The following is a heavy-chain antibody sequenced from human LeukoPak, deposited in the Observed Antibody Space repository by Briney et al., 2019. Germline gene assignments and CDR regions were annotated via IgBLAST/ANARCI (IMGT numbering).Heavy chain of an antibody. CDR1: GGSFSGYY. CDR3: ARVLDTAFPDY. D-gene: IGHD5-18*01. Sequence: SETLSLTCAVYGGSFSGYYWSWIRQPPGKGLEWIGEINHSGSTNYNPSLKSRVTISVDTSKNQFSLKLSSVTAADTAVYYCARVLDTAFPDYWGQGTLVTVSS. CDR2: INHSGST. V-gene: IGHV4-34*01. J-gene: IGHJ4*02.